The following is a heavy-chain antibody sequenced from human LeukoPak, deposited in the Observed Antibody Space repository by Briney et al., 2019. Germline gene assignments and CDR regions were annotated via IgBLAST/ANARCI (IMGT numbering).Heavy chain of an antibody. J-gene: IGHJ3*02. CDR2: IIPIFGTA. D-gene: IGHD3-22*01. CDR3: ASSPPSSGYPILSDAFDI. Sequence: SVKVSCKASGGTFSSYAISWVRQAPGQWLEWMGGIIPIFGTANYAQKFQGRVTITADESTSTAYMELSSLRSEDTAVYYCASSPPSSGYPILSDAFDIWGQGTMVTVSS. V-gene: IGHV1-69*01. CDR1: GGTFSSYA.